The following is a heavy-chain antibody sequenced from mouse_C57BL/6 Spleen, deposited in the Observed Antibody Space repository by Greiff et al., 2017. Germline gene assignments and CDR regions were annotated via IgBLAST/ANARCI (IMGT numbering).Heavy chain of an antibody. D-gene: IGHD4-1*01. CDR1: GFTFTDYY. CDR3: SRYRLDFDY. J-gene: IGHJ2*01. CDR2: IRNKANGHTT. Sequence: EVKLQESGGGLVQPGGSLSLSCAASGFTFTDYYMSWVRQPPGKALEWLGFIRNKANGHTTEYSASVKGRFTISRDNSQSILYRQMNALRAEDSATYYCSRYRLDFDYGGQGTTLTVSS. V-gene: IGHV7-3*01.